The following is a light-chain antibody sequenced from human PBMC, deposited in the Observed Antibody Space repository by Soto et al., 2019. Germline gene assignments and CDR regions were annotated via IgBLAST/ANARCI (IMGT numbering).Light chain of an antibody. CDR1: SSNIGGNS. J-gene: IGLJ1*01. CDR3: GSWDSSLSAYV. Sequence: HSVLTQPPSVSAAPGQKVTISCSGSSSNIGGNSVSWYQQLPGTAPKLLIYDDNKRPSGIPDRFSGSKSGTSATLGITGFQTGDEADYYCGSWDSSLSAYVFGTGTKVTAL. V-gene: IGLV1-51*01. CDR2: DDN.